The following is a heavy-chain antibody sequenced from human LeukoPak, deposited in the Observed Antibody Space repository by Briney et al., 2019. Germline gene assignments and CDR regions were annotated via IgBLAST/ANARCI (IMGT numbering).Heavy chain of an antibody. J-gene: IGHJ4*02. Sequence: RGGSLRFSCAGSGFTFSGYGMSWVRQAPGKGLEWVSGLSDSGVTTYYADSVKGRFTISRDNAKNTLYLQMNSLRAEDTAIYYCAKQRGIYTYRPFEDWGQGTLVTVSS. D-gene: IGHD2/OR15-2a*01. CDR1: GFTFSGYG. V-gene: IGHV3-23*01. CDR2: LSDSGVTT. CDR3: AKQRGIYTYRPFED.